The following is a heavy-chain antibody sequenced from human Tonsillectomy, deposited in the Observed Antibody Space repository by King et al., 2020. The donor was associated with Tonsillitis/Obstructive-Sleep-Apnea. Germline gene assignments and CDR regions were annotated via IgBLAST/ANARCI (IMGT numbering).Heavy chain of an antibody. CDR2: IYWDDDK. CDR3: APSLRGYDILTGYYPPVDAFDI. CDR1: GFSLSTSGVG. J-gene: IGHJ3*02. Sequence: TLKESGPTLVKPTQTLTLTCTFSGFSLSTSGVGVGWIRQPPGKALEWLALIYWDDDKRYSPSLKSRLTITKDTSKNQVVLTMTNMDPVDTATYYCAPSLRGYDILTGYYPPVDAFDIWGQGTMVTVSS. D-gene: IGHD3-9*01. V-gene: IGHV2-5*02.